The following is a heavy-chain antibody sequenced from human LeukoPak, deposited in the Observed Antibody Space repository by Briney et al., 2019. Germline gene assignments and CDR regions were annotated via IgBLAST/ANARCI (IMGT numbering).Heavy chain of an antibody. CDR2: ISYDGSNK. V-gene: IGHV3-30*04. Sequence: GGSLRLSCAASGFTFSSYAMHWVRQAPGKGLEWVAVISYDGSNKYYADSVKGRFTISRDNSKNTLYLQMNSLRAEDTAAYYCARGSSRDYYGSGSYFAPYWYFDLWGRGTLVTVSS. CDR1: GFTFSSYA. J-gene: IGHJ2*01. D-gene: IGHD3-10*01. CDR3: ARGSSRDYYGSGSYFAPYWYFDL.